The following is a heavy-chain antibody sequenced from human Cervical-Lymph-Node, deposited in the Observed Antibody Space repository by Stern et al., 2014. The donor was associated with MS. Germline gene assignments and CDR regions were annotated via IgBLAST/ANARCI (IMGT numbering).Heavy chain of an antibody. CDR1: GYTFTSYW. CDR2: IFPGGSDI. Sequence: EVQLVESGPEVKRPGESQKISCQASGYTFTSYWIGWVRQMPGKGLEWIAIIFPGGSDIRYSPSFQGQVTISADKSSSTAYLQWNNLKASDTAIYYCARQRYFDYWGQGTLVTVSS. J-gene: IGHJ4*02. CDR3: ARQRYFDY. V-gene: IGHV5-51*01.